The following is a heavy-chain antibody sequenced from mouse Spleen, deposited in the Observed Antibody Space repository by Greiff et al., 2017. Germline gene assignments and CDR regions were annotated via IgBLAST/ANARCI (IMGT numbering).Heavy chain of an antibody. CDR2: INPNSGYT. CDR3: AREKSYYGNYFDY. D-gene: IGHD2-10*01. Sequence: VKLVESGAELAKPGASVKLSCKASGYTFTTYWMHWVKQRPGQGLEWIGYINPNSGYTKYNQKFKDKATLTADKSSSTAYMQLSSLTYEDSAVYYCAREKSYYGNYFDYWGQGTSLTVSS. CDR1: GYTFTTYW. V-gene: IGHV1-7*01. J-gene: IGHJ2*02.